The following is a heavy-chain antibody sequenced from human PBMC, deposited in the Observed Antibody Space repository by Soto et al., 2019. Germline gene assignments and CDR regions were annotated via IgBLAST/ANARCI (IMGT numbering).Heavy chain of an antibody. V-gene: IGHV4-39*01. CDR2: VYHSGST. Sequence: PSETLSLTCSGSGGSIRTTNYFWAWIRQPPGEGLEWIASVYHSGSTYYNPSLKSRVTVSVDPSKNQFALTLSSASAADTAMYYCARDSGWFDPWGQGTLVTVSS. J-gene: IGHJ5*02. CDR3: ARDSGWFDP. CDR1: GGSIRTTNYF.